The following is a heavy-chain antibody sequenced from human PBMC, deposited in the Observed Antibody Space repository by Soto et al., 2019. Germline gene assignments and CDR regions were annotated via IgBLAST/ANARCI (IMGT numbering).Heavy chain of an antibody. CDR3: ASGTVIQGYYCGMDV. J-gene: IGHJ6*02. CDR1: VNTFTTYS. V-gene: IGHV5-51*01. Sequence: ESLKISCEVSVNTFTTYSIGWVRQMPGKGLEWMGSSYPGDSDTAYSPSFDGQVTISADKSTTTAYLQWSSLKASATAVYYCASGTVIQGYYCGMDVWGQGTTVTVSS. D-gene: IGHD4-17*01. CDR2: SYPGDSDT.